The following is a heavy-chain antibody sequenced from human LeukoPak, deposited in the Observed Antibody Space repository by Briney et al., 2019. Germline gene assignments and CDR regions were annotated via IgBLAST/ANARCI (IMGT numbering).Heavy chain of an antibody. V-gene: IGHV3-20*04. CDR1: GFTFDDYG. D-gene: IGHD3-22*01. Sequence: GSLRLSCAASGFTFDDYGMSWVRQAPGKGLEWVSGINWNGGSTGYADSVKGRFTISRDNAENSLYLQMNSLRAEDTAVYYCATPLDYYDSSGYHQGGDWGQGTLVTVSS. CDR3: ATPLDYYDSSGYHQGGD. J-gene: IGHJ4*02. CDR2: INWNGGST.